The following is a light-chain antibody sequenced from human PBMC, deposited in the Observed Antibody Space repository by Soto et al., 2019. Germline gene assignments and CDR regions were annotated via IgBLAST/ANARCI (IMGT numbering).Light chain of an antibody. CDR1: SSDVGGYNY. V-gene: IGLV2-11*01. CDR2: DVS. Sequence: QSALTQPRSVSGSPGQSVTISCTGTSSDVGGYNYVSWYQQHPGKAPKLMSYDVSKRPSGVPDRFSGSKSGNTASLTISGLQAEDEADYYCCSYAGSYTHYVFGTGTKVTVL. J-gene: IGLJ1*01. CDR3: CSYAGSYTHYV.